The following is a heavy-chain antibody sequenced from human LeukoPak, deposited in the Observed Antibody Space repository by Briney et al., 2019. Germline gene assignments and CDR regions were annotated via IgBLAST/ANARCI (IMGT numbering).Heavy chain of an antibody. CDR1: GGFITAYY. CDR2: IYYSGST. J-gene: IGHJ4*02. V-gene: IGHV4-59*12. D-gene: IGHD5-12*01. CDR3: AREGGYSGYDFPSATYDY. Sequence: NPSETLSLTCTVSGGFITAYYWSWIRQPPGKGLEWIGYIYYSGSTNYNPSLKSRVTISVDTSKNQFSLKLSSVTAADTAVYYCAREGGYSGYDFPSATYDYWGQGTLVTVSS.